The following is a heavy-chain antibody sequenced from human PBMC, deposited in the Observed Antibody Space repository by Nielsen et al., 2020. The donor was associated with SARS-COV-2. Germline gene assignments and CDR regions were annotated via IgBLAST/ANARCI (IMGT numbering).Heavy chain of an antibody. CDR3: ASYMGLSSWYEIDY. CDR2: IIPIFGTA. D-gene: IGHD6-13*01. V-gene: IGHV1-69*06. J-gene: IGHJ4*02. CDR1: GGTFSSYA. Sequence: SVKVSCKASGGTFSSYAISWVRQAPGRGLEWMGGIIPIFGTANYAQKFQGRVTITADKSTSTAYMELSSLRSEDTAVYYCASYMGLSSWYEIDYWGQGTLVTVSS.